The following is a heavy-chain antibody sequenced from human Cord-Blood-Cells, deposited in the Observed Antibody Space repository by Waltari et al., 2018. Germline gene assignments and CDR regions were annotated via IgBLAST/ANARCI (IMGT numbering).Heavy chain of an antibody. D-gene: IGHD3-3*01. CDR2: LYYSGST. CDR1: GGSISSYY. J-gene: IGHJ1*01. V-gene: IGHV4-59*01. CDR3: ARSEGDFWSGYKYFQH. Sequence: QVQLQESGPGLVKPSETLSLTCTVSGGSISSYYWSWIRQPPGKGLEWIGYLYYSGSTNYNPSLKSRVTISVDTSKNQFSLKLSSVTAADTAVYYCARSEGDFWSGYKYFQHWGQGTLVTVSS.